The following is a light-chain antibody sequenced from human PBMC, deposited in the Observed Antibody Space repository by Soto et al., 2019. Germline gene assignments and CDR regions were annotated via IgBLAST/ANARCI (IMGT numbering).Light chain of an antibody. Sequence: QSVLTQPPSVSAAPGQKVTISCSGSSSNIGNNYVSWYQQLPGTAPKLLIYDNNKRPSGIPDRFSGSKSGTSATLGITGLQAEDEGDYYCQSYDSTLSARYVFGTGTKVTVL. J-gene: IGLJ1*01. CDR3: QSYDSTLSARYV. CDR1: SSNIGNNY. V-gene: IGLV1-51*01. CDR2: DNN.